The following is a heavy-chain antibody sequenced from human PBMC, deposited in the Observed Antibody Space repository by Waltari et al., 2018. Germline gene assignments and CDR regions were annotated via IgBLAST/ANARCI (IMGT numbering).Heavy chain of an antibody. CDR2: IYWNDDD. V-gene: IGHV2-5*01. J-gene: IGHJ2*01. CDR1: GFSLATRGVG. Sequence: QITLKESGPTVVKPTQTLTVTCTVSGFSLATRGVGVGWIRQPPVKAPEWLALIYWNDDDYYNPSLQSRLTITSDPSKNQVVLTLTNVDPVDTATYYCARTPPSGSYPTYYYFDLWGRGTLVTVSS. CDR3: ARTPPSGSYPTYYYFDL. D-gene: IGHD3-10*01.